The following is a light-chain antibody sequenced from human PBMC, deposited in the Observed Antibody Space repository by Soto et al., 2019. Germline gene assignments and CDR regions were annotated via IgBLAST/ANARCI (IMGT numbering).Light chain of an antibody. CDR1: QDIRTW. V-gene: IGKV1-12*01. Sequence: DFQMTQSPSSVSASVGDRVTITCRASQDIRTWLGWYQQKPGKAPKLLIYGASRLQGGVPSRFSGSGSGTEFTLTITSLQPEDFATYYCQQAYSFPPTFGPGTKVDIK. CDR2: GAS. CDR3: QQAYSFPPT. J-gene: IGKJ3*01.